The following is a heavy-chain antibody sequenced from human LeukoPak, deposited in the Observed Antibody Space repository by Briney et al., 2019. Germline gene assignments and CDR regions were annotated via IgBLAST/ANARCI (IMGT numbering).Heavy chain of an antibody. Sequence: PSETLSLTCTVSGGSISSYYWSWIRQPAGKGLEGMGRIDTSGNTNYKPSLKSRVTMSVDTSKNQFSLKLSSVTAADTAVYYCARVSSSWYQDWYFDLWGRGTLVTVSS. D-gene: IGHD6-13*01. CDR3: ARVSSSWYQDWYFDL. CDR2: IDTSGNT. CDR1: GGSISSYY. V-gene: IGHV4-4*07. J-gene: IGHJ2*01.